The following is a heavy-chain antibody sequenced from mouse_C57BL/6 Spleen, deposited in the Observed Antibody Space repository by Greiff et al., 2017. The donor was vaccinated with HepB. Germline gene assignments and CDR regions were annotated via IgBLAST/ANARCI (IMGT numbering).Heavy chain of an antibody. D-gene: IGHD4-1*01. J-gene: IGHJ2*01. CDR1: GYAFTNYL. CDR3: ARSGRYYFDY. V-gene: IGHV1-54*01. Sequence: QVQLQQSGAELVRPGTSVKVSCKASGYAFTNYLIEWVKQRPGRGLEWIGVINPGSGGTNYNEKFKGKATLTADKPSSTAYMQLSSLTSEDSAVYFCARSGRYYFDYWGQGTTLTVSS. CDR2: INPGSGGT.